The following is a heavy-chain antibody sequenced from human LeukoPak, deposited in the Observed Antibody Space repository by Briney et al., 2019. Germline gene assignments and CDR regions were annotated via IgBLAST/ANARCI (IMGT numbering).Heavy chain of an antibody. Sequence: SETLSLTCTVSGGSISSIIYYWGWIRQPPGKGLEWIGSIYFSGKTYYNPSLKSRITVSVDTSQNQFSLKLSSVTAADTAVYYCARHENARSSSGLEYWGQGTLVTVSS. CDR3: ARHENARSSSGLEY. J-gene: IGHJ4*02. D-gene: IGHD6-25*01. CDR1: GGSISSIIYY. CDR2: IYFSGKT. V-gene: IGHV4-39*01.